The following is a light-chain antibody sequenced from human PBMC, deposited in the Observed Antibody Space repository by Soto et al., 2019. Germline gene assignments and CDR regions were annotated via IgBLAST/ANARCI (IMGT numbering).Light chain of an antibody. J-gene: IGKJ3*01. Sequence: DIQLTQSPSFLSASVGGRVTITCRAGQGVNSYLAWYQQKPGKAPNLLIYAASTLQSGVPSRFSGSGSGTECTLTISSLQPEDFATYDGQQIDSYPFTFGPGTKVDIK. CDR3: QQIDSYPFT. CDR1: QGVNSY. V-gene: IGKV1-9*01. CDR2: AAS.